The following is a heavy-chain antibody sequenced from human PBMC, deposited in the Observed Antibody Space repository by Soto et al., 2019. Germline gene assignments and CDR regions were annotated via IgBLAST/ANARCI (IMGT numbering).Heavy chain of an antibody. V-gene: IGHV3-21*04. CDR2: ISYNSKYI. Sequence: GGSLRLSCDGSGFMFHSYSMYWIRRAPGKGLEWVSSISYNSKYIYYGDSVKGRFTISRDDAKKSVYLQMNSLKAEDTAVYYCAKHSYYDFWPGHYYYLDFWGQGTLVTVSS. J-gene: IGHJ4*02. CDR1: GFMFHSYS. CDR3: AKHSYYDFWPGHYYYLDF. D-gene: IGHD3-3*01.